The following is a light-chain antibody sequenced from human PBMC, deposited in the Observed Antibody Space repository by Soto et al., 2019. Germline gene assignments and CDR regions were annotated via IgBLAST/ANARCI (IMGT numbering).Light chain of an antibody. V-gene: IGLV8-61*01. Sequence: QTVVTQEPSFSVSPGGTVTLTCGLTSGSVSTSYYPSWYQQTPGQAPRTLIYNTNTRSSGVPDRFSGFILGNKAALTITGAKADDECDYYCVLYMGSGIWVFGGGTKVTVL. J-gene: IGLJ3*02. CDR1: SGSVSTSYY. CDR2: NTN. CDR3: VLYMGSGIWV.